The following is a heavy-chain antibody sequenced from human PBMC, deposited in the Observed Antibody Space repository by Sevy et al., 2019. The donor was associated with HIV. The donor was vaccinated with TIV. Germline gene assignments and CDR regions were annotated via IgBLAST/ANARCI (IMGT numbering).Heavy chain of an antibody. CDR1: GFTFSNYA. J-gene: IGHJ3*02. Sequence: GGSLRLSCAASGFTFSNYAMNWVRQAPGKGLEWVSTIFDSFYVSGDITYYADSVKGRFSISRDNSKNTLYLQMNSLRAEDTAVYYCAGGRYDSSGSFDAFDIWGQGTLVTVSS. D-gene: IGHD3-22*01. CDR2: IFDSFYVSGDIT. V-gene: IGHV3-23*01. CDR3: AGGRYDSSGSFDAFDI.